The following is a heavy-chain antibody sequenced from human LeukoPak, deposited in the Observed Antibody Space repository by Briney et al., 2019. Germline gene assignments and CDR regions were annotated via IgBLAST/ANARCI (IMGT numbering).Heavy chain of an antibody. Sequence: PSETLSLTRAVYGGSFSGYYWSWIRQPPGKGLEWIGEIDHSGSTNYNPSLRSRVTISVDTSKNQFSLKLSSVTAADTAVYYCARGYDFWSGYYWNWFDPWGQGTLVTVSS. CDR2: IDHSGST. J-gene: IGHJ5*02. CDR3: ARGYDFWSGYYWNWFDP. V-gene: IGHV4-34*01. CDR1: GGSFSGYY. D-gene: IGHD3-3*01.